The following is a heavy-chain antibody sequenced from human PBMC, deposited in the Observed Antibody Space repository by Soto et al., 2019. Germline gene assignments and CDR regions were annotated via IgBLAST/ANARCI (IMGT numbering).Heavy chain of an antibody. D-gene: IGHD4-17*01. V-gene: IGHV3-15*01. CDR2: IKSKTGGGTT. CDR3: SFQESTTVTMFEY. CDR1: GFSFSNVW. Sequence: EVQLVESGGGLVKPGGSLRLSCAASGFSFSNVWMSWVRQAPGKGLEWVGRIKSKTGGGTTDYAAPVKGRFTISRDDSKTTLYLQMNSLKTEDTAVYYCSFQESTTVTMFEYWGQGTLVTVSS. J-gene: IGHJ4*02.